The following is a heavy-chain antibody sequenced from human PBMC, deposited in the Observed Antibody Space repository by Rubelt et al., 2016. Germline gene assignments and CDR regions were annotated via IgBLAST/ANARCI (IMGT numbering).Heavy chain of an antibody. CDR2: ISSSSTYI. CDR1: EFIFSTYD. V-gene: IGHV3-21*01. J-gene: IGHJ6*02. Sequence: GGSLRLSCAASEFIFSTYDMHWVRQAPGKGLEWVSSISSSSTYIYYADSVKGRFTISRDNAKDSLYLQMNSLRAEDTAVYYCASESLNFYYYAADVWGQGTTVIVSS. CDR3: ASESLNFYYYAADV.